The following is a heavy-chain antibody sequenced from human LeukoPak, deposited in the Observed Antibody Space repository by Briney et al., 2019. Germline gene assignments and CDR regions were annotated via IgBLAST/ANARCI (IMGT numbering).Heavy chain of an antibody. CDR2: ISSNGDNT. V-gene: IGHV3-64D*06. Sequence: GGSLRLSCSVSGFTFSTYVMHWVRQAPGKGLEYVSAISSNGDNTYYADSVKGRFTISRDNSKHTLYLQMSSLRADDTAVYYCVRGTGYWGQGTLVTVSS. J-gene: IGHJ4*02. CDR3: VRGTGY. CDR1: GFTFSTYV.